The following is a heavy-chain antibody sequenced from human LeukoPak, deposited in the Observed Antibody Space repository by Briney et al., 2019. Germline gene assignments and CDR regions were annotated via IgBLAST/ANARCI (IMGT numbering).Heavy chain of an antibody. Sequence: PGRSLRLSCAASGFTFSSYGMHWVRQAPGKGLEWVAVISYDGSNKYYADSVKGRFTISRDNSKNTLYLQMNSLRAEDTAVYYCAKLYTIAAAGGSWLHRDYWGQGTLVTVSS. V-gene: IGHV3-30*18. CDR1: GFTFSSYG. CDR3: AKLYTIAAAGGSWLHRDY. D-gene: IGHD6-13*01. J-gene: IGHJ4*02. CDR2: ISYDGSNK.